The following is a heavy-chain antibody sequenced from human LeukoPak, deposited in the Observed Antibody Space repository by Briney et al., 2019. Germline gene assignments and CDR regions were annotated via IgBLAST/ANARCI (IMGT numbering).Heavy chain of an antibody. CDR3: ARDCSSTACQGPVLDF. V-gene: IGHV1-46*01. CDR2: IHPSGGNP. CDR1: GYTFTSHY. Sequence: ASVKVSCKASGYTFTSHYVHWVRQAPGQGVEWMGIIHPSGGNPRSTENFQGRVTMTRDTSTSTVYLELRGLTSQDTAVYYCARDCSSTACQGPVLDFWGQGTLVTVSS. J-gene: IGHJ4*02. D-gene: IGHD6-13*01.